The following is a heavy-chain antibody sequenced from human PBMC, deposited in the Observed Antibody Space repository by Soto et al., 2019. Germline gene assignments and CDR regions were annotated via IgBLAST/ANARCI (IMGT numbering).Heavy chain of an antibody. CDR3: AREPYCSGGSCYYYDGMDV. J-gene: IGHJ6*02. V-gene: IGHV1-69*08. D-gene: IGHD2-15*01. Sequence: QVQLVQSGAEVKKPGSSVKVSCKASGGTFSSYTISWVRQAPGQGLEWMGRIIPILGIANYAQKFQGSVTITADKYTSTDYMELSSLRSEDTAVYYCAREPYCSGGSCYYYDGMDVWGQGTTVTVSS. CDR2: IIPILGIA. CDR1: GGTFSSYT.